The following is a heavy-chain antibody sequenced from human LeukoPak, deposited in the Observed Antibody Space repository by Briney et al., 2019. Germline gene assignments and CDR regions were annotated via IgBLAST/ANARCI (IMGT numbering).Heavy chain of an antibody. CDR1: GFTFSDYY. Sequence: GGSLRLSCAASGFTFSDYYMSWIRQAPGKGLEWVSYISSSGSTIYYADSVKGRFTISRDNAKNTLYLQMNSLRAEDTAVYYCAKELTEEAFDIWGQGTMVAVSS. CDR2: ISSSGSTI. V-gene: IGHV3-11*04. J-gene: IGHJ3*02. D-gene: IGHD3-9*01. CDR3: AKELTEEAFDI.